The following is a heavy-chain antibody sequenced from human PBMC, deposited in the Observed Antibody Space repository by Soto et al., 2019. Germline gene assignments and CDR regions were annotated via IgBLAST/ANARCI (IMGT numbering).Heavy chain of an antibody. CDR3: ARDPRGYVLGDNYYYYYYMDV. CDR1: GFTFSSYS. CDR2: ISSSSSYI. Sequence: GGSLRLSCAASGFTFSSYSMNWVRQAPGKGLEWVSSISSSSSYIYYADSVKGRFTISRDNAKNSLYLQMNSLRAEDTAVYYCARDPRGYVLGDNYYYYYYMDVWGKGTTVTVSS. V-gene: IGHV3-21*01. J-gene: IGHJ6*03. D-gene: IGHD3-3*02.